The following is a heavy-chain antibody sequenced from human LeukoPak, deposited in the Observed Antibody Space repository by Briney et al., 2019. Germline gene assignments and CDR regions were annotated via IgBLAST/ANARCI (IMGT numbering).Heavy chain of an antibody. Sequence: GRSLGLSCAASGFTFSSYGMHWVRQAPGKGLEWVAVIWYDGSNKYYADSVKGRFTISRDNSKNTLYLQMNSLRAEDTAVYYCARGPAMVRGVILDYWGQGTLVTVSS. CDR1: GFTFSSYG. CDR3: ARGPAMVRGVILDY. D-gene: IGHD3-10*01. CDR2: IWYDGSNK. V-gene: IGHV3-33*01. J-gene: IGHJ4*02.